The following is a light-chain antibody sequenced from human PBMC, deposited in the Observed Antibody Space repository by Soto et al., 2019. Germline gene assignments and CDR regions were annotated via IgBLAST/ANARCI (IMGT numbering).Light chain of an antibody. CDR2: DAS. V-gene: IGKV1-5*01. CDR3: HQNNSYPYT. J-gene: IGKJ5*01. Sequence: DIQITQSASTLSASVGDRVTITCRAGQSISSWLAWYQQKPGKAPKLLIYDASSLGSGVPSRFSGSGSGTEFTLTISSLQPDDFANYYCHQNNSYPYTFGQGTRLKI. CDR1: QSISSW.